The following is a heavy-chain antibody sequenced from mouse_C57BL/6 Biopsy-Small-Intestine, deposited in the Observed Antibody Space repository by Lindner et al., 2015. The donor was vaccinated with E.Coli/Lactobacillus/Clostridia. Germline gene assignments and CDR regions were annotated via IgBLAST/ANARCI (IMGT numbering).Heavy chain of an antibody. CDR1: GGTFSTYA. V-gene: IGHV1-55*01. CDR3: ARDRAGYCTGGVCSDFDY. CDR2: IIPIFGTT. Sequence: SVKVSCKASGGTFSTYAITWVRQAPGQGLEWMGGIIPIFGTTNYAQKFQGRVTITADGSTSTVYMELTSLRSEDTAVYYCARDRAGYCTGGVCSDFDYWGQGTLVTVSS. D-gene: IGHD1-1*02. J-gene: IGHJ4*01.